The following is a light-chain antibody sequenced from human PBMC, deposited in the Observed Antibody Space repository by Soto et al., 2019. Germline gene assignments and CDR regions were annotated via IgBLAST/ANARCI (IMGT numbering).Light chain of an antibody. CDR2: DAS. V-gene: IGKV3-15*01. Sequence: IVMTQSPATLSMYPWEIGRRACRASQNIHDKLAWYQQKPGQTPRLLIYDASTRATGISGSFSGSGSGTEFTLTISSLQSEDFAVYYCQKRCNWPRMFGQGTKVDIK. CDR1: QNIHDK. J-gene: IGKJ1*01. CDR3: QKRCNWPRM.